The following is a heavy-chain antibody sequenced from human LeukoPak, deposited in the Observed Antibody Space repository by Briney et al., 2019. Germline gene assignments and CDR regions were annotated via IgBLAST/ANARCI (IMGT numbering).Heavy chain of an antibody. CDR1: GGSISSYY. CDR3: ARDRGDSSGYDFDY. D-gene: IGHD3-22*01. Sequence: SETLSLTCTVSGGSISSYYWSWIRQPPGKGLEWIGYIYYSGSNNYNPSLKSRVTISVDKSKNQFSLKLSSVTAADTAVYYCARDRGDSSGYDFDYWGQGTLVTVSS. V-gene: IGHV4-59*01. CDR2: IYYSGSN. J-gene: IGHJ4*02.